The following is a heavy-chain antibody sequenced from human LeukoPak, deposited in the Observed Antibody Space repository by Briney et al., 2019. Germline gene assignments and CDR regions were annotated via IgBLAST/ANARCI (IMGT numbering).Heavy chain of an antibody. J-gene: IGHJ4*02. CDR1: GFTFSTYW. Sequence: PGGSLRLSCAASGFTFSTYWMHWVRQAPGKGLVWVSRIKSDGSTNYADSVKGRFTISRDNAKNTVSLQMNSLRAEDTGVYYCATKQWLAPPPDSWGQGTPVTVSS. V-gene: IGHV3-74*01. D-gene: IGHD6-19*01. CDR2: IKSDGST. CDR3: ATKQWLAPPPDS.